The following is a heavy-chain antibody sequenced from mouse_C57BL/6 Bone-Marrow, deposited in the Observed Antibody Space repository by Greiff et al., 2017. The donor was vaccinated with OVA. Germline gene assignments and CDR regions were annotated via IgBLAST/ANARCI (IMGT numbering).Heavy chain of an antibody. D-gene: IGHD2-5*01. CDR3: AARSYYSKNLWAMDY. V-gene: IGHV1-74*01. Sequence: QVQLKQPGAELVKPGASVKVSCKASGYTFTSYWMHWVKQRPGQGLEWIGRIHPSDSDTNYNQKFKGKATLTVDKSSSTAYMQLSSLTSEDSAVYYGAARSYYSKNLWAMDYWGQGTSVTVSS. CDR1: GYTFTSYW. CDR2: IHPSDSDT. J-gene: IGHJ4*01.